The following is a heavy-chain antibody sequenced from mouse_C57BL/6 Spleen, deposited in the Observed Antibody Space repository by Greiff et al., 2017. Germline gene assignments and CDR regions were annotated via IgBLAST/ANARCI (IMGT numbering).Heavy chain of an antibody. CDR2: IDPSDSET. CDR3: AIATTAGRFAY. Sequence: QVQLQQPGAELVRPGSSVKLSCKASGYTFTSYWMHWVKQRPIQGLEWIGNIDPSDSETHYNQKFKDKATLTVDKSSSTAYMQLSSLTSEDSAVYYSAIATTAGRFAYWGQGTLVTVSA. J-gene: IGHJ3*01. D-gene: IGHD1-2*01. V-gene: IGHV1-52*01. CDR1: GYTFTSYW.